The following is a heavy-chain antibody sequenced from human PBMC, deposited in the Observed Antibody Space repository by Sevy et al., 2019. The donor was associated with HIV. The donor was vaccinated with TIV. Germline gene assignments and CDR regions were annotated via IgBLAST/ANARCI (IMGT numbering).Heavy chain of an antibody. Sequence: GGYLRLYCAASGFTFTDYWMSWVRQTPGKGLECVATIKQDESEKYYVDSVKGRFAISRDNGKNSVSLQMNGLRVEDTALYYCAREVGGFNWRPYYFDSWGQGTLVTVSS. J-gene: IGHJ4*02. CDR1: GFTFTDYW. D-gene: IGHD3-3*01. CDR2: IKQDESEK. CDR3: AREVGGFNWRPYYFDS. V-gene: IGHV3-7*01.